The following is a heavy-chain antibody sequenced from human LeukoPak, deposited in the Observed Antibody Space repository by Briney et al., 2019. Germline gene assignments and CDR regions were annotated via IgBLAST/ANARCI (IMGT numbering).Heavy chain of an antibody. V-gene: IGHV5-10-1*01. CDR2: IDSSDSYT. D-gene: IGHD3-10*01. CDR3: AESYGSGSYYPL. J-gene: IGHJ4*02. Sequence: GESLKISCKGSGYSFTSYWISWLRQMPGKGLEWMGRIDSSDSYTNYSPSFQGHVTISADKSISTAYLQWSSLKASDTAMYYCAESYGSGSYYPLWGQGTLVTVSS. CDR1: GYSFTSYW.